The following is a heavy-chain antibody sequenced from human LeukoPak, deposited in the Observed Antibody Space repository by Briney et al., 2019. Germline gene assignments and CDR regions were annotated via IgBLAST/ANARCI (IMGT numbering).Heavy chain of an antibody. J-gene: IGHJ4*02. CDR3: ARGPLDSGYTYFDL. CDR1: GGSINNYY. D-gene: IGHD5-12*01. Sequence: SETLSLTCTVSGGSINNYYWSWIRQPPGKGLEWIGYTYYSGNSNYNPSLKSRVTILVDTSKTQFSLRLTSVTAADTAVYYCARGPLDSGYTYFDLWGQGTLVTVSS. V-gene: IGHV4-59*01. CDR2: TYYSGNS.